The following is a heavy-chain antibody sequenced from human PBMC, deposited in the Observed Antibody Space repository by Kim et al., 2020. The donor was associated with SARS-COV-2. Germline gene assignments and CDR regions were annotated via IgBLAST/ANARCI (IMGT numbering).Heavy chain of an antibody. CDR3: ARDRGETGILRVHFDL. CDR1: GYTFTSYG. V-gene: IGHV1-18*04. D-gene: IGHD7-27*01. J-gene: IGHJ2*01. CDR2: ISAYNGNT. Sequence: ASVKVSCKASGYTFTSYGISWVRQAPGQGLEWMGWISAYNGNTNYAQKLQGRVTMTTDTSTSTAYMELRSLRSDDTAVYYCARDRGETGILRVHFDLWGRGTLVTVSS.